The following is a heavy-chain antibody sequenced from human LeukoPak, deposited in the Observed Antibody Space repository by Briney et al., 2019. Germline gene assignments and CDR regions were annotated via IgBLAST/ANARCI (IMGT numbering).Heavy chain of an antibody. CDR1: GLTFSSYA. V-gene: IGHV3-30*04. J-gene: IGHJ4*02. Sequence: GGSLRLSCAASGLTFSSYAMHWVRQTPDKGLEWVAIISYDGSNKHYADSVKGRFFISRDNSKNTLFLQMDSLRGEDTAVYYCATDGPRGDTAMVSYFDYWGQGTQVTASS. CDR3: ATDGPRGDTAMVSYFDY. D-gene: IGHD5-18*01. CDR2: ISYDGSNK.